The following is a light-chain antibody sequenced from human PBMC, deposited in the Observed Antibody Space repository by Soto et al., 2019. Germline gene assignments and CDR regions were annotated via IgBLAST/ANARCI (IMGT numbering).Light chain of an antibody. CDR1: QNIGDW. V-gene: IGKV1-5*03. Sequence: DVQMTQSPLTLSASVGDRVTITCRASQNIGDWLAWYHQKPGTAPKPLLYRASSLQNGVPSRFSGSGSGTQFTLNISGLQPDDFATYYCQQYQTYPYTFGQGTKLEI. CDR3: QQYQTYPYT. J-gene: IGKJ2*01. CDR2: RAS.